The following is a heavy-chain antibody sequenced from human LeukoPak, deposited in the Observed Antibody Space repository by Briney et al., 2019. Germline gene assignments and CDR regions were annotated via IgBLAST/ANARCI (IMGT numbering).Heavy chain of an antibody. V-gene: IGHV5-10-1*01. CDR1: GYNFTNYW. D-gene: IGHD6-6*01. CDR3: ARAYSRSRFDY. CDR2: IDPSDSYN. Sequence: PGGSLRLSCKGSGYNFTNYWISRVRRMPGKGLEWMGTIDPSDSYNNYSPSFQGHVTISADKSISTAYLQWSSLKASDTAMYYCARAYSRSRFDYWGQGTLVTVSS. J-gene: IGHJ4*02.